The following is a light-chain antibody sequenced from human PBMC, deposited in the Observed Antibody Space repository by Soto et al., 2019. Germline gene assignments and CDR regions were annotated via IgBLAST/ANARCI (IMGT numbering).Light chain of an antibody. J-gene: IGKJ1*01. Sequence: EIVMTQSPATLSVSPGERATLSCRASQSLSSIYLAWYQQKPGQAPRLLIYGASNRATGIPDRFSGSGSGTDFTLTISRLEPEDFAVYYCQQYGSSGTFGQGTKVDIK. CDR3: QQYGSSGT. CDR2: GAS. V-gene: IGKV3-20*01. CDR1: QSLSSIY.